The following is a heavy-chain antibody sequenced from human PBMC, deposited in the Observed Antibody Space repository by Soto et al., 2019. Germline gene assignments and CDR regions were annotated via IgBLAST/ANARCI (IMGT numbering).Heavy chain of an antibody. J-gene: IGHJ4*02. CDR2: ISYDGSNK. CDR1: GFTFSSYA. Sequence: GGSLRLSCAASGFTFSSYAMHWVRQAPGKGLEWVAVISYDGSNKYYADSVKGRFTISRDNSKNTLYLQMNSLRAEDTAVYYCAREQAPRGFDYWGQGTLVTVSS. CDR3: AREQAPRGFDY. V-gene: IGHV3-30-3*01.